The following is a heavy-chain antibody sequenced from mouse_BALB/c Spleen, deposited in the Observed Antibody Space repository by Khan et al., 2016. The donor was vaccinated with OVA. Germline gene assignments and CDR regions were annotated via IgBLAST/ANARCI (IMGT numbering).Heavy chain of an antibody. V-gene: IGHV2-3*01. D-gene: IGHD1-1*02. J-gene: IGHJ1*01. CDR1: GFSLATYG. CDR2: IWGDGST. CDR3: AKFYYGGVSNWYFDV. Sequence: QVQLKESGPGLVAPSQSLSITCTVSGFSLATYGVSWVRQPPGKGLEWLGIIWGDGSTNYHSALRSRLSISKDYSKSQVFLKLNSLQTEDTATYHCAKFYYGGVSNWYFDVWGAGTTVTVSS.